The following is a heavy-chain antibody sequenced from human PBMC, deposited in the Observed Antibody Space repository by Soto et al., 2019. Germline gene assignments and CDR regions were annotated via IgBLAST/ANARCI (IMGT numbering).Heavy chain of an antibody. V-gene: IGHV4-31*03. CDR2: IYYSGST. D-gene: IGHD3-16*02. Sequence: SETLSLTCTVSGGSISRGGYYWSWIRQHPGNGLEWIGYIYYSGSTYYNPSLKSRVTISVDTSKNQFSLKLSSVTAADTAVYYCARGALSYYDYVWGSYRSHPRPYFDYWGQGTAVTVSS. CDR3: ARGALSYYDYVWGSYRSHPRPYFDY. J-gene: IGHJ4*02. CDR1: GGSISRGGYY.